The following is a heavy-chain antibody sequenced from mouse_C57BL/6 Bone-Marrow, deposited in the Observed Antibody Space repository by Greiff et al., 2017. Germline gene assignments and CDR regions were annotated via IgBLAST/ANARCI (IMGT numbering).Heavy chain of an antibody. CDR3: AIRYYGSSLWYFDV. D-gene: IGHD1-1*01. CDR2: IHPSDSDT. J-gene: IGHJ1*03. Sequence: QVQLQQPGAELVKPGASVKVSCKASGYTFTSYWMHWVKQRPGQGLEWIGRIHPSDSDTNYNQKFKGKATLTVDKSSRTAYMQLSSLTSEDSAVYYCAIRYYGSSLWYFDVWGTGTTVTVSS. CDR1: GYTFTSYW. V-gene: IGHV1-74*01.